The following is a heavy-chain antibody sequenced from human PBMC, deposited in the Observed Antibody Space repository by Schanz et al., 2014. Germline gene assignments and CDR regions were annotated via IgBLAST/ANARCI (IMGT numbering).Heavy chain of an antibody. V-gene: IGHV3-21*01. CDR3: ARGVRIDY. J-gene: IGHJ4*02. D-gene: IGHD3-3*01. CDR1: GFTFRNYG. CDR2: ISSSSSYI. Sequence: EVQLLESGGALVQPGGSLRLSCSASGFTFRNYGMSWVRQAPGQGLEWVSSISSSSSYISYADSVKGRFTISRDNAKNSLYLQMNSLTAEDTAVYYCARGVRIDYWGQGTLVIVSS.